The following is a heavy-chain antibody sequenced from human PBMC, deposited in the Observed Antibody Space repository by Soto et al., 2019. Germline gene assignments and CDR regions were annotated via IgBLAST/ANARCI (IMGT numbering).Heavy chain of an antibody. CDR2: SGTP. D-gene: IGHD4-17*01. V-gene: IGHV4-39*01. CDR1: GGSISSNNYL. Sequence: SETLSLTCTVSGGSISSNNYLWTWIRQPPGEGLEWIGSGTPYDNPSLGGRVTMSVDTSKNQFSLKVYSVTAADAAIYYCATYGGDTGRFDYWGQGTLVTVSS. J-gene: IGHJ4*02. CDR3: ATYGGDTGRFDY.